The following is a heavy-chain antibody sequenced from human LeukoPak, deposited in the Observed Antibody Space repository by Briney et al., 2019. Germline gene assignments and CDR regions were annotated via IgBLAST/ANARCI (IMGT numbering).Heavy chain of an antibody. V-gene: IGHV4-34*01. CDR3: ARGRDFWSGYYRVYWFDP. Sequence: PSETLSLTCAVYGGSFSGYYWSWIRQPPGEGLEWIGEINHSGSTNYNPSLKSRVTISVDTSKNQFSLKLSSVTAADTAVYYCARGRDFWSGYYRVYWFDPWGQGTLVTVSS. J-gene: IGHJ5*01. D-gene: IGHD3-3*01. CDR2: INHSGST. CDR1: GGSFSGYY.